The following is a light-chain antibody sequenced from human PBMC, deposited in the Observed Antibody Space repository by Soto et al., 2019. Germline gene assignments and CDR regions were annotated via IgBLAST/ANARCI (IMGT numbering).Light chain of an antibody. V-gene: IGLV2-11*01. CDR2: DVT. CDR3: CSFAGSYSYV. J-gene: IGLJ1*01. Sequence: QSVLTQPRSVSASPGQSVTISCTGSSSDVGRYDYVSWYQQHPGKAPKLIVYDVTEPPSGVPDRFSGSKSGNTASLTISGLQAEDEADYSCCSFAGSYSYVFGTGTKVTVL. CDR1: SSDVGRYDY.